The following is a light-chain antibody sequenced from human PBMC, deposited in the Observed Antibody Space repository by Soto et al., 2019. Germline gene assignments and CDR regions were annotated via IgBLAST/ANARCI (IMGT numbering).Light chain of an antibody. J-gene: IGLJ2*01. Sequence: QSALTQPASVSGSPGQSITISCTGTSSDVGGYNYVSWYQQHPGKAPKLMIYEVTNRPSGVSNHFSGSKSGNTASLTISGLQAEDEDYYYCSSYTSSSIVIFGGGTKLTVL. CDR3: SSYTSSSIVI. V-gene: IGLV2-14*03. CDR1: SSDVGGYNY. CDR2: EVT.